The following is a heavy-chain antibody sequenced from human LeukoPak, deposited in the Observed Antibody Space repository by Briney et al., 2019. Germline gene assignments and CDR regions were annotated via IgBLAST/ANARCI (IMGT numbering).Heavy chain of an antibody. D-gene: IGHD2-2*01. Sequence: PGGSLRLSCAASDFSFGDYWMSWVRQAPGKGLEWVANIKQDGSEKYYVDSVKGRFTISRDNAKNSLYLQMNSLRAEDTAVYYCARVRVSSWEGDYFDYWGQGTLVTVSS. CDR1: DFSFGDYW. V-gene: IGHV3-7*03. CDR2: IKQDGSEK. CDR3: ARVRVSSWEGDYFDY. J-gene: IGHJ4*02.